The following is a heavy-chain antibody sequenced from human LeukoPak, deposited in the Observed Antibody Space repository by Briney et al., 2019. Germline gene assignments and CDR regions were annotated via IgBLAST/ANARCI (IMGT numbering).Heavy chain of an antibody. Sequence: GASVKVSCKASGYSFTNYGISWVRQAPGQGLEWMGWINIYHNHTNYAQKLQGRVTMATDTPTNTAYMVLRSLRTDDTAVYYCARDIWFGDFANAFDIWGQGTMVTVSS. CDR1: GYSFTNYG. CDR2: INIYHNHT. CDR3: ARDIWFGDFANAFDI. V-gene: IGHV1-18*01. D-gene: IGHD3-10*01. J-gene: IGHJ3*02.